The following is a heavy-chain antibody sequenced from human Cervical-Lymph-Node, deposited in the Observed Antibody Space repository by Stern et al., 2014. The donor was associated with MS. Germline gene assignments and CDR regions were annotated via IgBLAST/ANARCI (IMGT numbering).Heavy chain of an antibody. Sequence: QLVQSGAEVRKPGASVKVSCRASGYTFSSFGISWVRRAPGQGLEWMGWISGYNGVTKYPQKFQGRVILTTDTSTSTAYMDLTSLRSDDTAMYYCARGPYCSSTSCYSNGYYFYGLDVWGQGTTVTVSS. V-gene: IGHV1-18*01. CDR3: ARGPYCSSTSCYSNGYYFYGLDV. CDR2: ISGYNGVT. J-gene: IGHJ6*02. CDR1: GYTFSSFG. D-gene: IGHD2-2*02.